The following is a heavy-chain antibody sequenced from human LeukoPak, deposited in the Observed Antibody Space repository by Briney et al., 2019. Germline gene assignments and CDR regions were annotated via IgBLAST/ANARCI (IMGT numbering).Heavy chain of an antibody. V-gene: IGHV3-23*01. CDR3: AKDMGMGSGWFFFDY. J-gene: IGHJ4*02. Sequence: PGGSLRLSCAASGFTFNSYAMSWVRQAPGKGQEWVSAISGSGGSTYYADSVKGRFTISRDNSKNTLYLQMNSLRAEDTAVYYCAKDMGMGSGWFFFDYWGQGTLVTVSS. CDR2: ISGSGGST. CDR1: GFTFNSYA. D-gene: IGHD6-19*01.